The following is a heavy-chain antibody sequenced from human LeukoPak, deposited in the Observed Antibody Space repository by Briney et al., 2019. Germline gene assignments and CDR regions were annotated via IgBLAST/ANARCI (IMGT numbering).Heavy chain of an antibody. D-gene: IGHD6-6*01. CDR2: IWYDGSNK. CDR3: ARGGSSSSWLPY. CDR1: GFTFSNYG. V-gene: IGHV3-33*01. Sequence: GGSLRLSCAASGFTFSNYGMHWVRQAPGKGLEWVAVIWYDGSNKYYADSVKGRFTISRDNSKNTLYLQMNSLRAEDTAVYYCARGGSSSSWLPYWGQGTLVTVSS. J-gene: IGHJ4*02.